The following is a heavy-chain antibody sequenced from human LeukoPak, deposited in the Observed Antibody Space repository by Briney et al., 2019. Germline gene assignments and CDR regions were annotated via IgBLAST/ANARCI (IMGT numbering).Heavy chain of an antibody. CDR2: ITGSGGNT. D-gene: IGHD3-9*01. J-gene: IGHJ4*02. CDR3: AKWGDYDVLTGYYVSDY. Sequence: PSETLSLTCTVSGGSISSYYWSWIRQPPGKGLEWVSAITGSGGNTYYADSVKGRFTISRDNSKNTVFLQTNSLRAEDTAVYYCAKWGDYDVLTGYYVSDYWGQGTLVTVSS. CDR1: GGSISSYY. V-gene: IGHV3-23*01.